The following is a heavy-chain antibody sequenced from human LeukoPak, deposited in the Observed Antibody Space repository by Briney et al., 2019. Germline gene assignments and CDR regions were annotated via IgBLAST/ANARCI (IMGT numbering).Heavy chain of an antibody. J-gene: IGHJ6*04. CDR1: GFTFSDYY. Sequence: PGGSLRLSCAASGFTFSDYYMTWIRQAPGKGLEWVSYISSSSTTISYADSVKGRFTISRDNAKNSLYLQMNSLRAEDTAVYYCARDPRRLDVWGKGTTVTVSS. CDR2: ISSSSTTI. V-gene: IGHV3-11*04. CDR3: ARDPRRLDV.